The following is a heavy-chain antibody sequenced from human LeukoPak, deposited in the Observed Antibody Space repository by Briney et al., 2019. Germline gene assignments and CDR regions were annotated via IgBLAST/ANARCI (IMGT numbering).Heavy chain of an antibody. J-gene: IGHJ4*02. CDR1: GFTFSDYW. D-gene: IGHD1-1*01. Sequence: QTGGSLRPSCAASGFTFSDYWMSWVRQAPGKGLEWVANIKQDGSEKFYVDSVKGRFTISRDNAKDSLYLQMNSLRVEDTAVYYCGRTGDLSDYWGQGTQVTVSS. V-gene: IGHV3-7*01. CDR2: IKQDGSEK. CDR3: GRTGDLSDY.